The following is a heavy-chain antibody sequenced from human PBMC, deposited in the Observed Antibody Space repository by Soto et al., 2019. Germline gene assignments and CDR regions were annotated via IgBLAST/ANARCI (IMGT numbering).Heavy chain of an antibody. Sequence: AASMEVCCEGSWSTLSTYAMHWVRQAPGQRLEWMGWINAGNGNTKYSQKFQGRVTITADESTSTAYMELSSLRSEDTAVYYCARDRYFDLWGRGTLVTVSS. CDR1: WSTLSTYA. CDR3: ARDRYFDL. CDR2: INAGNGNT. J-gene: IGHJ2*01. V-gene: IGHV1-3*01.